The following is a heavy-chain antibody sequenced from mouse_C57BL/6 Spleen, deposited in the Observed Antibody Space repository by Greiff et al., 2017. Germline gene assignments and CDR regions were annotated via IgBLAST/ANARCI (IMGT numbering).Heavy chain of an antibody. J-gene: IGHJ3*01. Sequence: VQLQQSGPELVKPEASVKISCKASGYTFTDYYMNWVKQSHGKSLEWIGDINPNNGGTSYNQKFKGKATLTVDKSSSTAYMELRSLTSEDSAVYYCARGNWDWFAYWGQGTLVTVSA. V-gene: IGHV1-26*01. CDR3: ARGNWDWFAY. D-gene: IGHD4-1*01. CDR1: GYTFTDYY. CDR2: INPNNGGT.